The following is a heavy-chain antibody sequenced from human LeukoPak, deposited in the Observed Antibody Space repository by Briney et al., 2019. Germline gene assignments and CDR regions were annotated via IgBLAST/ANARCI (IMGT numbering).Heavy chain of an antibody. Sequence: ASVKVSCKASGYTFTSYGISWVRQAPGQGLEWMGWISAYNGNTNYAQKLQGRVTMTTDTSTSTAYMELRSLRSDDTAVYYCARGFLWFGELSPFDYWGQGTLVTVSS. CDR1: GYTFTSYG. CDR2: ISAYNGNT. V-gene: IGHV1-18*01. CDR3: ARGFLWFGELSPFDY. D-gene: IGHD3-10*01. J-gene: IGHJ4*02.